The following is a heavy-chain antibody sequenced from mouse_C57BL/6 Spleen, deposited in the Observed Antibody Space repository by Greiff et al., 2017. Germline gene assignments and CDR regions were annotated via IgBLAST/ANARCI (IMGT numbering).Heavy chain of an antibody. V-gene: IGHV1-82*01. Sequence: QVQLKESGPELVKPGASVKISCKASGYAFSSSWMNWVKQRPGKGLEWIGRIYPGDGDTNYNGKFKGKATLTVDKSSSAAYMQLSSLTSEDSAVYYCARTWVAPFAYWGQGTLVTVSA. J-gene: IGHJ3*01. CDR2: IYPGDGDT. CDR3: ARTWVAPFAY. D-gene: IGHD1-1*02. CDR1: GYAFSSSW.